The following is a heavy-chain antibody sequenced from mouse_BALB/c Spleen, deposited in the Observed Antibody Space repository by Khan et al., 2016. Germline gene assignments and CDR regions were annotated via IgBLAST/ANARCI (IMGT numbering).Heavy chain of an antibody. J-gene: IGHJ2*01. Sequence: VQLQESGAELAKPGASVKMSCKASGYTFTTYWMHWVKQRPGQGLEWIGYINPTSGYTDYNEKFKDRATLSADKSCSTASMQLSSQTSDDSAVYDCTRDRIDYWGQGTTLTVSS. CDR1: GYTFTTYW. CDR3: TRDRIDY. V-gene: IGHV1-7*01. CDR2: INPTSGYT.